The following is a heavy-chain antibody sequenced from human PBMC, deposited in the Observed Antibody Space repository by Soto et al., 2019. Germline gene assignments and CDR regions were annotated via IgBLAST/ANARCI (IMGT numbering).Heavy chain of an antibody. CDR1: GASISGFY. D-gene: IGHD2-2*01. V-gene: IGHV4-59*08. J-gene: IGHJ4*02. CDR2: IYSSGST. CDR3: ARIYCSSIRCSSHFDY. Sequence: PSETLSLTCTVSGASISGFYWSWIRQPPGKGLEWIGSIYSSGSTTYNPSLKSRVTISVDTSNYQFSLKLTSVTAADTAVYFCARIYCSSIRCSSHFDYWGQGTLVTVSS.